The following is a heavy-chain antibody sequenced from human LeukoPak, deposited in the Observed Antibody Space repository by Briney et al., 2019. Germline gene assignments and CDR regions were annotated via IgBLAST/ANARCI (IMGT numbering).Heavy chain of an antibody. CDR3: AKTDTYYYDSSGYYYGGAFDI. J-gene: IGHJ3*02. D-gene: IGHD3-22*01. CDR1: GFTFSSYG. CDR2: ISYDGTTK. V-gene: IGHV3-30*18. Sequence: GGSLRLSCAASGFTFSSYGMHWVRQAPGKGLEWVAVISYDGTTKYYGDSVKGRFTISRDNSKSTLYLQMNSLRAEDTAVYYCAKTDTYYYDSSGYYYGGAFDIWGQGTMVTVSS.